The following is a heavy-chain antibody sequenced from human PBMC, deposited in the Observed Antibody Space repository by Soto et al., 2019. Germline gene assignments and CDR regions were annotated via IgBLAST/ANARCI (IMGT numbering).Heavy chain of an antibody. CDR3: AKKDYFTSVNYHFDS. CDR2: INPVNGDT. Sequence: QVLLVQSGAEVERPGASVKVSCKASGYIFTNYPIHWVRQAPGQRLEWMGWINPVNGDTGHSQKFQGRLTITRDTYATTAYMELSSLTSEDTAVYYCAKKDYFTSVNYHFDSWGQGTLVTVSS. D-gene: IGHD3-10*01. CDR1: GYIFTNYP. V-gene: IGHV1-3*01. J-gene: IGHJ4*02.